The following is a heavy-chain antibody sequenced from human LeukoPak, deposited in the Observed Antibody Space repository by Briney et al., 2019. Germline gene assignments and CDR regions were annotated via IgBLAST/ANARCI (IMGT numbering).Heavy chain of an antibody. CDR3: ARDLTMRDHAFDI. D-gene: IGHD3-22*01. V-gene: IGHV4-39*07. CDR1: GGSISSSSYY. Sequence: PSETLSLTCTVSGGSISSSSYYWGWIRQPPGKGLEWIGSIYYSGSTYYNPSLKSRVTISVDTSKNQFSLKLSSVTAADTAVYYCARDLTMRDHAFDIWGQGTMVTVSS. CDR2: IYYSGST. J-gene: IGHJ3*02.